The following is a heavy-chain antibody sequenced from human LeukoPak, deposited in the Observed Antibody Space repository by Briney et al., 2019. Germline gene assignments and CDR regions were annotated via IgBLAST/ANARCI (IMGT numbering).Heavy chain of an antibody. J-gene: IGHJ4*02. CDR3: ARHLFGDGYNSPFDC. CDR1: GGSISVYY. CDR2: IYYSGST. V-gene: IGHV4-59*08. Sequence: SETLSLTCTVSGGSISVYYWSWIRQPPGKGLEWIGYIYYSGSTNYNPSLKSRVTISVDMSKNQFSLKLSSVTAADTAVYYCARHLFGDGYNSPFDCWGQGTLVTISS. D-gene: IGHD5-24*01.